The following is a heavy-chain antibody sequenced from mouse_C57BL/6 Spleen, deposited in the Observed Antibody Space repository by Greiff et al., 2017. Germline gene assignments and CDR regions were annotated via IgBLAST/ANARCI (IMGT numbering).Heavy chain of an antibody. V-gene: IGHV1-59*01. D-gene: IGHD1-1*02. J-gene: IGHJ2*01. CDR1: GYTFTSYW. CDR3: ARGGGLDFDY. Sequence: QVQLQQPGAELVRPGTSVKLSCKASGYTFTSYWMHWVKQRPGQGLEWIGVIDPSDSYTNYKQKFKGNATLAVDTSSSTAYMQLSSLTSEDSAVYYCARGGGLDFDYWGQGTTLTVSS. CDR2: IDPSDSYT.